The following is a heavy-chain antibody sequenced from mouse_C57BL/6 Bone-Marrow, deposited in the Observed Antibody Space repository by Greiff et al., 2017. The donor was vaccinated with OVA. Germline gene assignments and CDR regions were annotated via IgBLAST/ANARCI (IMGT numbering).Heavy chain of an antibody. CDR3: ARGRNYAYAMDY. CDR1: GFTFSDYG. Sequence: EVMLVASGGGLVKPGGSLKLSCAASGFTFSDYGMHWVRQAPEKGLEWVAYISRGSSTIYYADTVKGRFTISRDNAKNTLFLQMTSLTSENTAMYYWARGRNYAYAMDYWGQGTSVTVSS. D-gene: IGHD2-1*01. V-gene: IGHV5-17*01. CDR2: ISRGSSTI. J-gene: IGHJ4*01.